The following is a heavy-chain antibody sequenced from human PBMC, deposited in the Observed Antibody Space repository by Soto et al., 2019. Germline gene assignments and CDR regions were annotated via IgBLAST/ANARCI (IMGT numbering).Heavy chain of an antibody. CDR3: ARVRSLRITFGGVSVPNWFDP. D-gene: IGHD3-16*02. CDR1: GGSISSSRRS. J-gene: IGHJ5*02. V-gene: IGHV4-39*01. CDR2: IYDSGST. Sequence: PSETLSLTCTVSGGSISSSRRSWGWIRQPPGKGLEWIGSIYDSGSTYYNPSLKSRVTISVDTSKNQFSLKLSSVTAADTAVYYCARVRSLRITFGGVSVPNWFDPWGQGTLVTVSS.